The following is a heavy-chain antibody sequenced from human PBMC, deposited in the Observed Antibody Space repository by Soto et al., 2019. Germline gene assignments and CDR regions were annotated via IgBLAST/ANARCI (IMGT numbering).Heavy chain of an antibody. CDR2: TVANNGYT. CDR3: ARRSGGNCYASYAFDI. J-gene: IGHJ3*02. V-gene: IGHV1-18*01. Sequence: QVQLVQSGIEVKNPGASVKVSCKASGYAFTSFGISWVRQAPGHGLDWMGWTVANNGYTKYAQNLQGRVTLITDTSTSTAYMELSSLMYDDTAVYYCARRSGGNCYASYAFDIWGQGTMVTVSS. CDR1: GYAFTSFG. D-gene: IGHD2-15*01.